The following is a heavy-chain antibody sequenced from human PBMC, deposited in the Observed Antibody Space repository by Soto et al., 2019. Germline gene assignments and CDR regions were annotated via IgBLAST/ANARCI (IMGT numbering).Heavy chain of an antibody. CDR3: ARLRGTTGTTGSAFDI. V-gene: IGHV3-23*01. CDR1: GFTFSSYA. J-gene: IGHJ3*02. CDR2: ISGSGGST. Sequence: GGSLRLSCAASGFTFSSYAMSWVRQAPGKGLEWVSAISGSGGSTYYADSVKGRFTISRDNSKNTLYLQMNSLRAEDTAVYYCARLRGTTGTTGSAFDIWGQGTMVTVSS. D-gene: IGHD1-1*01.